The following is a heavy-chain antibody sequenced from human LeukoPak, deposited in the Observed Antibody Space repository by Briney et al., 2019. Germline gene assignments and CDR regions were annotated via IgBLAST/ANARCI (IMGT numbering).Heavy chain of an antibody. V-gene: IGHV4-61*02. CDR3: ARDLRGYSYGSNYYYYYGMDV. D-gene: IGHD5-18*01. CDR1: GGSISSGSYY. CDR2: IYTSGST. J-gene: IGHJ6*02. Sequence: PSETLSLTCTVSGGSISSGSYYWRWIRQLAGKGLEWIGRIYTSGSTNYNPSLKSRVTISVDTSKNQFSLKLSSVTAADTAVYYCARDLRGYSYGSNYYYYYGMDVWGQGTTVTVSS.